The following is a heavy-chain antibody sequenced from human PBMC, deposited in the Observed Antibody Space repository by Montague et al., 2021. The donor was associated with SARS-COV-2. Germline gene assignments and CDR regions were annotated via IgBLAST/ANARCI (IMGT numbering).Heavy chain of an antibody. CDR2: YSGRT. J-gene: IGHJ6*03. V-gene: IGHV4-39*01. D-gene: IGHD3-10*01. CDR3: ASSYYYGSGTYVYNYYMDV. Sequence: YSGRTYFSPSLKSRLTLSVDSSENQFSLRLSSVTAADTAVYYCASSYYYGSGTYVYNYYMDVWGKGTTVTVSS.